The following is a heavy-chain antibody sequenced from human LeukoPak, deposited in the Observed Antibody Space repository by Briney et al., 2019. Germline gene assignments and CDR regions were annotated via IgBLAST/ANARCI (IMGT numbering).Heavy chain of an antibody. CDR2: INPSSGAT. V-gene: IGHV1-2*02. CDR3: ARWSGSSGN. Sequence: VASVKVSCKASGYAFTDYYMHWVRQAPGQGLEWMGWINPSSGATNYAQKFQGRVTMTRDTSISTAYMELSRLRSDDTAVFYWARWSGSSGNWGQGTLVTVSS. J-gene: IGHJ4*02. CDR1: GYAFTDYY. D-gene: IGHD1-26*01.